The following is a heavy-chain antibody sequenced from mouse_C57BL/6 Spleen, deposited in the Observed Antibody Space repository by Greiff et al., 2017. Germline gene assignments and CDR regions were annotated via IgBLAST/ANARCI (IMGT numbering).Heavy chain of an antibody. CDR2: IYPGDGDT. CDR3: ARTGIYYGSSPLDY. CDR1: GYAFSSSW. V-gene: IGHV1-82*01. J-gene: IGHJ2*01. Sequence: QVQLKQSGPELVKPGASVKISCKASGYAFSSSWMNWVKQRPGKGLEWIGRIYPGDGDTNYNGKFKGKATLTADKSSSTAYMQLSSLTSEDSAVYFCARTGIYYGSSPLDYWGQGTTLTVSS. D-gene: IGHD1-1*01.